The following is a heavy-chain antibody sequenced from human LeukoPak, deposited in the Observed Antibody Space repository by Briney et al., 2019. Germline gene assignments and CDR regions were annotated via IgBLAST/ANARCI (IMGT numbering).Heavy chain of an antibody. CDR2: ISSSSSYI. Sequence: GGSLRLSCAVSGFVFSTYTMNWVRQAPGKGLEWVSSISSSSSYIYYADSVKGRFTISRDNAKNSLYLQMNSLRAEDTAVYYCARFGAGGRSIVRGVVMPPPDYWGQGTLVTVSS. CDR3: ARFGAGGRSIVRGVVMPPPDY. V-gene: IGHV3-21*01. J-gene: IGHJ4*02. D-gene: IGHD3-10*01. CDR1: GFVFSTYT.